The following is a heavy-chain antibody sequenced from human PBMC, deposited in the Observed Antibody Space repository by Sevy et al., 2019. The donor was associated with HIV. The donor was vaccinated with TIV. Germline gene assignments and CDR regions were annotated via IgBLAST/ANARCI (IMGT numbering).Heavy chain of an antibody. V-gene: IGHV4-4*07. CDR2: IYNRGNTDYNT. D-gene: IGHD5-12*01. CDR3: ARAVFSTSGTYYFDY. Sequence: SETLSLTCIVSGASITTNYWSWIRQPAGKGLELIGRIYNRGNTDYNTNYNPSLESRVSMSIDTSKNQFSLNLGSVTVADTAVYHCARAVFSTSGTYYFDYWGQGTLVTVSS. CDR1: GASITTNY. J-gene: IGHJ4*02.